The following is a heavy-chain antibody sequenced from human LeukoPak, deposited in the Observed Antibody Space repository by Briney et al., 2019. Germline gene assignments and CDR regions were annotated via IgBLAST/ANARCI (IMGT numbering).Heavy chain of an antibody. D-gene: IGHD5-18*01. J-gene: IGHJ4*02. CDR1: GGTFSSYA. V-gene: IGHV1-69*01. CDR3: AMNTAQKMYYFDY. CDR2: IIPIFGTV. Sequence: SVKVSCKASGGTFSSYAISWVRQAPGQGLEWMGGIIPIFGTVNYAQKFQGRVTITADESTSTAYMELSSLRSEDTAVYYCAMNTAQKMYYFDYWGQGTLVIVSS.